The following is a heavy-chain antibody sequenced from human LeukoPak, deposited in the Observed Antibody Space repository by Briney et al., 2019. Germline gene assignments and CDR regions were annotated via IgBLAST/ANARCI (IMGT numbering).Heavy chain of an antibody. CDR2: IMQDGSEK. J-gene: IGHJ6*02. D-gene: IGHD4-4*01. Sequence: PGRSLRLSCAASGFTFSSYWMSWVRQAPGKGLEWVANIMQDGSEKNYVDSVKGRFTISRDNAKNSLYLQMNSLRAEDTAVYYCARDFPPSNYFYYYYGMDVWGQGTTVTVSS. CDR1: GFTFSSYW. CDR3: ARDFPPSNYFYYYYGMDV. V-gene: IGHV3-7*01.